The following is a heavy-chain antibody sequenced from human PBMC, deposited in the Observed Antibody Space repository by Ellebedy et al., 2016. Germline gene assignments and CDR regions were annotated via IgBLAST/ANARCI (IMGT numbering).Heavy chain of an antibody. CDR2: INTNTGNP. CDR3: ARGPPITMVRGVINPPGYYFDY. Sequence: ASVKVSCKASGYTFTSYAINWVRQAPGQGLEWMGWINTNTGNPTYAQGFTGRFVFSLDTSVSPAYLQISSLKAEDTAVYYCARGPPITMVRGVINPPGYYFDYWGQGTLVTVSS. V-gene: IGHV7-4-1*02. J-gene: IGHJ4*02. CDR1: GYTFTSYA. D-gene: IGHD3-10*01.